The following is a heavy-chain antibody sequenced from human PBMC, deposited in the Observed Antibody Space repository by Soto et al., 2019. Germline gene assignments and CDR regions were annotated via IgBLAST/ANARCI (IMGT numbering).Heavy chain of an antibody. J-gene: IGHJ6*02. CDR2: ISYDGSNK. V-gene: IGHV3-30*18. Sequence: QVQLVVSGGGVVQPGRSLRLSCAASGFTFSSYGMHWVRQAPGKGLEWVAVISYDGSNKYYADSVKGRITISRDNSMKSRYLPMNSLRAEDTAVYYCAKEPVESSGYFFVVDGMDVWGQGTTVTVSS. CDR3: AKEPVESSGYFFVVDGMDV. CDR1: GFTFSSYG. D-gene: IGHD3-22*01.